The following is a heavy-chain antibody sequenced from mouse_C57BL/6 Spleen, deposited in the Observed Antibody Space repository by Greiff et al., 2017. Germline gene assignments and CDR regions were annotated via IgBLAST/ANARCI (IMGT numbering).Heavy chain of an antibody. CDR3: ARNYDYDAWFAY. CDR2: IYWDDDK. D-gene: IGHD2-4*01. J-gene: IGHJ3*01. CDR1: GFSLSTSGMG. Sequence: QVTLKESGPGILQSSQTLSLTCSFSGFSLSTSGMGVSWIRQPSGKGLEWLAHIYWDDDKRYNPSLKSRLTISKDTSRNQVFLKITSVDTADTATYYCARNYDYDAWFAYWGQGTLVTVSA. V-gene: IGHV8-12*01.